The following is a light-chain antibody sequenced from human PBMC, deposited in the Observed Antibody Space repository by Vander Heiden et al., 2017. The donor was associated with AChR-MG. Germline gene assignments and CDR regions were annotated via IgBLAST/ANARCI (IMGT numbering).Light chain of an antibody. V-gene: IGKV3-15*01. CDR1: ESISTN. J-gene: IGKJ4*01. CDR2: GAS. CDR3: QQNDHWPRT. Sequence: EIVLPQSPATLSVSPGERATLSCRASESISTNLAWYQQKPGQVPRLLIYGASTRATGIPARFSGSGSGTEFTLTISSLQSEDFAVYYCQQNDHWPRTFGGGTKVEV.